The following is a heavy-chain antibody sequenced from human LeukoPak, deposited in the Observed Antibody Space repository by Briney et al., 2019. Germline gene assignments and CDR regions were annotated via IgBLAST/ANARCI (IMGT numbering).Heavy chain of an antibody. J-gene: IGHJ2*01. V-gene: IGHV3-23*01. D-gene: IGHD3-3*01. CDR1: GFTSRTYA. CDR2: ITGTGSST. Sequence: GGSLRLSCVASGFTSRTYAMSWVRQAPGKGLEWVSGITGTGSSTYYADSVKGRFTISRDNSKNTLFLQMDSLRAEDTAVYYCAKYWSGYDRYFDLWGRGTLVTVSS. CDR3: AKYWSGYDRYFDL.